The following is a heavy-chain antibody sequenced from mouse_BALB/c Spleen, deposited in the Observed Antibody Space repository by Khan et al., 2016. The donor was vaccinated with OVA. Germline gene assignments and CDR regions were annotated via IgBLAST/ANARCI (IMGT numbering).Heavy chain of an antibody. CDR3: ASGWYWYFDV. D-gene: IGHD1-1*02. CDR1: GYTFTNYG. J-gene: IGHJ1*01. CDR2: INTYTGEP. Sequence: QIQLVQSGPELKKPGETVKISCKASGYTFTNYGMNWVKQAPGKGLKWMGWINTYTGEPTYADDFKGRFVFSLETSASTAYLQINNLKNEDTATYCCASGWYWYFDVWGAGTTVTVSS. V-gene: IGHV9-3-1*01.